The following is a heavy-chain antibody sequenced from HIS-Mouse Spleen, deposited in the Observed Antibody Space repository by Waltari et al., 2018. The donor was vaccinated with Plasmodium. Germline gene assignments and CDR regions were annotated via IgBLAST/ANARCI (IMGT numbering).Heavy chain of an antibody. D-gene: IGHD6-6*01. J-gene: IGHJ3*02. CDR2: VIPIVGTA. CDR1: GGTFSSYA. CDR3: ARDFSLAARRGDDAFDI. Sequence: QVQLVQSGAEVKKPGSSVKVSCKASGGTFSSYAISWVRQAPGQGREWRGGVIPIVGTANDAQKVKVRVTITADESTSTAYMELSSLRSEDTAVYYCARDFSLAARRGDDAFDIWGQGTMVTVSS. V-gene: IGHV1-69*01.